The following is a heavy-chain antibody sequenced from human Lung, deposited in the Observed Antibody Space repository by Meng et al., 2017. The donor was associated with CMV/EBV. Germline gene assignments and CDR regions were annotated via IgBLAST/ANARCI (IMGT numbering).Heavy chain of an antibody. CDR2: IIPIFGTA. D-gene: IGHD3-22*01. CDR1: GGTFSSYA. V-gene: IGHV1-69*05. J-gene: IGHJ4*02. CDR3: ARFRVGGYSTDY. Sequence: SVXVSXKASGGTFSSYAISWVRQAPGQGLEWMGGIIPIFGTANYAQKFQGRVTITTDESTSTAYMELSSLRSEDTAVYYCARFRVGGYSTDYWGQGTLVTVSS.